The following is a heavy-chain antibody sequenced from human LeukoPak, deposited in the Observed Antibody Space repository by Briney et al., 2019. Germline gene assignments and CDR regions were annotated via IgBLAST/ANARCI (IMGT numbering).Heavy chain of an antibody. J-gene: IGHJ4*02. CDR1: GGSISSSSYY. D-gene: IGHD6-13*01. V-gene: IGHV4-39*01. CDR3: ARRRGDSSNFDY. Sequence: SETLSLTCTVSGGSISSSSYYWVWIRQPPGEGLEWIGNIFNSGSTYYNPSLKSRVTISLDTSKNQFSLKVSSVTAADTAVYYCARRRGDSSNFDYWGQGTRVTVSS. CDR2: IFNSGST.